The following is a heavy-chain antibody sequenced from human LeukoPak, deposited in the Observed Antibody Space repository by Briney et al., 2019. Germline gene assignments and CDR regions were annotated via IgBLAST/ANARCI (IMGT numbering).Heavy chain of an antibody. CDR1: GFTFSSYA. CDR3: AKFSGYQLLNWFDP. D-gene: IGHD2-2*01. CDR2: ISGGTAHT. J-gene: IGHJ5*02. Sequence: GGSLRLSCAASGFTFSSYALNWVRQAPGKGLEWVSAISGGTAHTYYAASVKGRFTISRDNSKNTLYLQMNSLRAEDTAVYYCAKFSGYQLLNWFDPWGQGTLVTVSS. V-gene: IGHV3-23*01.